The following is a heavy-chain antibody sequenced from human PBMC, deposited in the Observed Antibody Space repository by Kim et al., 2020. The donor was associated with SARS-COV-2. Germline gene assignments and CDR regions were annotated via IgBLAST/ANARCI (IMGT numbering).Heavy chain of an antibody. V-gene: IGHV3-21*01. CDR3: ARDPLYCSGGSCGY. J-gene: IGHJ4*02. Sequence: ADSVKGRFTISRDNAKNSLYLQMNSLRAEDTAVYYCARDPLYCSGGSCGYWGQGTLVTVSS. D-gene: IGHD2-15*01.